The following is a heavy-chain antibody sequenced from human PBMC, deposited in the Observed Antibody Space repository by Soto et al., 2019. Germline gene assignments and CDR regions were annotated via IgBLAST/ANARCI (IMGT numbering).Heavy chain of an antibody. D-gene: IGHD1-20*01. CDR3: ARSIRGPRRFNGMDV. CDR1: GFSLTSPGMC. J-gene: IGHJ6*02. Sequence: SGTTLVNPTDTLTLTCTFSGFSLTSPGMCVSWIRQSPGKALEWLALIERDDDDKYYSTSLKTRLTISKDTRKNQVVLTMANMEPADTATYYCARSIRGPRRFNGMDVWGQGTTVTVSS. V-gene: IGHV2-70*13. CDR2: IERDDDDK.